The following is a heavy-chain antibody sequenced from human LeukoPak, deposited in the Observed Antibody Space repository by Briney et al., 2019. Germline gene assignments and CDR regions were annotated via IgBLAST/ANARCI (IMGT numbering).Heavy chain of an antibody. CDR1: GGSISSGGYY. CDR3: ARDRGSYGVGY. V-gene: IGHV4-30-2*01. J-gene: IGHJ4*02. CDR2: IYHSGGT. Sequence: PSETLSLTCTVSGGSISSGGYYWSWIRQPPGKGLEWIGYIYHSGGTYYNPSLKSRVTISVDRSKNQFSLKLSSVTAADTAVYYCARDRGSYGVGYWGQGTLVTVSS. D-gene: IGHD1-26*01.